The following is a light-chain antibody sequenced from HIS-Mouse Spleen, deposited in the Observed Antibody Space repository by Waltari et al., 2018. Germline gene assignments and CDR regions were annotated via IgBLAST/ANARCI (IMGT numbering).Light chain of an antibody. J-gene: IGKJ1*01. CDR2: AAS. Sequence: DIQLTQSPSFLSASVGDRVTITCRASQGISSYLAWYQQKPGKAPKLLIYAASTLQSGVPSRFSGSGSGTEFTLTISSLQPEDFATYYFQQLNSYRTFGQGTKVEIK. CDR3: QQLNSYRT. V-gene: IGKV1-9*01. CDR1: QGISSY.